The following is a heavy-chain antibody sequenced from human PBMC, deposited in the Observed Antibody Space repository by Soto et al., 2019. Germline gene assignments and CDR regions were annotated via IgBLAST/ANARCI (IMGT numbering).Heavy chain of an antibody. D-gene: IGHD5-12*01. CDR1: GFACSDYG. CDR3: ARDRGPMGSVDARRGY. CDR2: ICGSTI. Sequence: EVQLVESGGGLVQPGGSLTLSCAASGFACSDYGMMWVRQAPGKGLEFVSFICGSTIYYADSVMGRFTMSRDTAKHSLFLQLNNLGAEDTAVYNCARDRGPMGSVDARRGYWGQGILVTVSS. J-gene: IGHJ4*02. V-gene: IGHV3-48*01.